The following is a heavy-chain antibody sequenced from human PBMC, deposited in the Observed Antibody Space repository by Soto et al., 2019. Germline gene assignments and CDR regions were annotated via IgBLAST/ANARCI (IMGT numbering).Heavy chain of an antibody. CDR3: ARDMSSSSSCGYFDL. V-gene: IGHV3-66*01. J-gene: IGHJ2*01. D-gene: IGHD6-13*01. Sequence: EVQLVESGGGLVQPGGSLRLSCAASGFTVSSNYMTWVRQAPGKGLEWVSVIYSGASTYYADSVKDRFTISRDTSRNTLYLQMNSLRAEDTAVYYCARDMSSSSSCGYFDLWGRGTLVTVSS. CDR1: GFTVSSNY. CDR2: IYSGAST.